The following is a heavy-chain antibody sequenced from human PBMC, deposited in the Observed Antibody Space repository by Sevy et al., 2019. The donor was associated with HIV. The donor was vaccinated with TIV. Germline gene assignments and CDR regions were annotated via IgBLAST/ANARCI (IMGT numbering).Heavy chain of an antibody. CDR3: ARDIVVVPAAIGDYGMDV. J-gene: IGHJ6*02. CDR1: GGTFSSYA. D-gene: IGHD2-2*01. CDR2: IIPIFGTA. V-gene: IGHV1-69*13. Sequence: ASVKVSCKASGGTFSSYAISWVRQAPGQGLEWMGGIIPIFGTANYAQKFQGRVTITADESTSTAYMELSSLRSEDTAMYYCARDIVVVPAAIGDYGMDVWGQGTTVTVSS.